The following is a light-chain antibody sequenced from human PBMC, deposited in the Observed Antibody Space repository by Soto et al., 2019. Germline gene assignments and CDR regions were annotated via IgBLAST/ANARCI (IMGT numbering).Light chain of an antibody. CDR1: QRISNSY. Sequence: EVVLTQSPGTLSLSPGERATLSCRASQRISNSYLAWYQQKPGQAPRLLLYDASSRATGIPDRVSGSGSGTDFTPTISRLEPEDFAVYYCQQYARPPFAFGQGTKVDIK. CDR2: DAS. J-gene: IGKJ2*01. V-gene: IGKV3-20*01. CDR3: QQYARPPFA.